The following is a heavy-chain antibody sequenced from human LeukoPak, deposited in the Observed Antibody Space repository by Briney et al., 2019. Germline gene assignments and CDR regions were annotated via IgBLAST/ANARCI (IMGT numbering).Heavy chain of an antibody. CDR2: ISYDGSNK. CDR1: GFTFSSYA. D-gene: IGHD6-19*01. J-gene: IGHJ5*02. V-gene: IGHV3-30*04. Sequence: GGSLRLSCAASGFTFSSYAMHWVRQAPGKGLEWVAVISYDGSNKYYADSVKGRFTISRDNSKNTLYLQMNSLRAEDTAAYYCARGGGSGWYNWFDPWGQGTLVTVSS. CDR3: ARGGGSGWYNWFDP.